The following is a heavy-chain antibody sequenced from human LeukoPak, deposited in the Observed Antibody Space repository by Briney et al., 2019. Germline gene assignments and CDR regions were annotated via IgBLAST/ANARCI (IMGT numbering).Heavy chain of an antibody. CDR1: GFTFSSYA. CDR2: ISGSGDIT. V-gene: IGHV3-23*01. D-gene: IGHD5-18*01. Sequence: GGSLRLSCAASGFTFSSYAMSWVRQAPGKGLEWVSAISGSGDITYLADSVKGRFTISRDNAKNSLYLQMNSLRDEDTALYYCVTDTSMGGLFDYWGQGTLVTVSS. J-gene: IGHJ4*02. CDR3: VTDTSMGGLFDY.